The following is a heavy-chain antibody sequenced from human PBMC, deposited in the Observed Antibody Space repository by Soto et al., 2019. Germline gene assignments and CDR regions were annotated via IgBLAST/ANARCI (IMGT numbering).Heavy chain of an antibody. Sequence: ASVKVSCKASGYTVTSYDINWVRQATGQGLEWMGWMNPNSGNTGYAQKFQGRVTMTRNTSISTAYMELSSLRSEDTAVYYCASALTNYDATTDAFDIWGQGTMVTVSS. CDR2: MNPNSGNT. V-gene: IGHV1-8*01. CDR1: GYTVTSYD. CDR3: ASALTNYDATTDAFDI. D-gene: IGHD3-3*01. J-gene: IGHJ3*02.